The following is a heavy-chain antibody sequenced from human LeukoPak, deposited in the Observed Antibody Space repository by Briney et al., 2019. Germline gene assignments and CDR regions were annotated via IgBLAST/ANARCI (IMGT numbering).Heavy chain of an antibody. D-gene: IGHD3-22*01. V-gene: IGHV4-30-2*01. CDR3: ARGETYYYDSSGYSRAEYFQH. J-gene: IGHJ1*01. CDR2: IYHNGST. Sequence: PSETLSLTCVVSGGSISSGGYSWSWIRQPPGKGLEWIANIYHNGSTFYNSSLKSRVTISGDRSKNQFSLKLSSVTAADTAVYYCARGETYYYDSSGYSRAEYFQHWGQGALVTVSS. CDR1: GGSISSGGYS.